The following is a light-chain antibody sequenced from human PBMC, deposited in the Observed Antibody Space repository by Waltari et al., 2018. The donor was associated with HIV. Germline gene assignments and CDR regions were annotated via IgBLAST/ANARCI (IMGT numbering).Light chain of an antibody. CDR2: EGS. CDR3: CSYAGSSTPSWV. V-gene: IGLV2-23*01. CDR1: SSDVGSYNL. Sequence: QSALTQPASVSGSPGQSITISCTGTSSDVGSYNLVSWYQQHPGKAPKLMIYEGSKRPSGVSNRFSGSKSGNTAPLTISGLQAEDEADYYCCSYAGSSTPSWVFGGGTKLTVL. J-gene: IGLJ3*02.